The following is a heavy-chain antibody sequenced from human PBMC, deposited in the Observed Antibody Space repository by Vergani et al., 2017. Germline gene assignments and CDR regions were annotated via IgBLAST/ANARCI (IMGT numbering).Heavy chain of an antibody. CDR3: ARRPSGWHYVYDS. D-gene: IGHD1-7*01. V-gene: IGHV4-34*01. CDR1: GGSLSGFY. CDR2: INHSGST. J-gene: IGHJ4*02. Sequence: QVQLQQWGAGLLKPSETLSLTCAVYGGSLSGFYWGWIRQPPGTGLEWIGEINHSGSTNHKSSLKSRVTISVDTSRNQCSLKGNSVTDADTAVYYCARRPSGWHYVYDSWGQGTLVTVSS.